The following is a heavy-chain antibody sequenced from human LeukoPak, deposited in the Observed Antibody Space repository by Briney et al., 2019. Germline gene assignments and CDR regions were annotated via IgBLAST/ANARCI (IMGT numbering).Heavy chain of an antibody. J-gene: IGHJ4*02. D-gene: IGHD1-26*01. CDR2: IYHSGST. V-gene: IGHV4-34*03. CDR3: TNSGTGD. CDR1: GGSFSGYY. Sequence: PSETLSLTCAVYGGSFSGYYWSWIRQPPGKGLEWIGEIYHSGSTNYNPSLKSRVTISVDKSKNQFSLKLSSVTAADTAVYYCTNSGTGDWGQGTLVTVSS.